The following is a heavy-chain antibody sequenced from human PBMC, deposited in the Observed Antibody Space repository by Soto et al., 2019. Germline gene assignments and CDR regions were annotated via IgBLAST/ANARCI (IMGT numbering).Heavy chain of an antibody. Sequence: PGEYLKISCKGSGYSFTSYWIGWVRQMPGKGLEWMGIIYPGVSVTRYSPSFQGQVTISADKSISTAYLQWSSLKASDTAMYYCARLGATSFSLYYYYGMDVWGQGTTVTVSS. V-gene: IGHV5-51*01. J-gene: IGHJ6*02. CDR3: ARLGATSFSLYYYYGMDV. CDR2: IYPGVSVT. D-gene: IGHD1-26*01. CDR1: GYSFTSYW.